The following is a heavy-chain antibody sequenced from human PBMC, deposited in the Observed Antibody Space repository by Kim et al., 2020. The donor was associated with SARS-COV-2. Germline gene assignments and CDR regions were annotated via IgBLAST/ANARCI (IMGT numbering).Heavy chain of an antibody. CDR1: GYTFTSYG. V-gene: IGHV1-18*04. Sequence: ASVKVSCKASGYTFTSYGISWVRQAPGQGLEWMGWISAYNGNTNYAQKLQGRVTMTTDTSTSTAYMELRSLRSDDTAVYYCARGIMITFGGVIVIDPYYFDYWGQGTLVTVSS. D-gene: IGHD3-16*02. CDR2: ISAYNGNT. CDR3: ARGIMITFGGVIVIDPYYFDY. J-gene: IGHJ4*02.